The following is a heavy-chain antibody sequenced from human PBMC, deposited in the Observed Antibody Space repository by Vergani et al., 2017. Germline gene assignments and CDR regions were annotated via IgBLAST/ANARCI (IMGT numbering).Heavy chain of an antibody. D-gene: IGHD1-14*01. V-gene: IGHV3-9*01. CDR2: ICWNSGSI. Sequence: EVQLVESGGGLLQPGSSLRLSCAASGFTFDAYALHCFRPAPGKGLVWVSCICWNSGSIGYADSVQGRFTISRDNAKNSLYLQMNSLRAEDTACYYCTKDSSPDHYSFDYWGQGTLVTVSS. CDR1: GFTFDAYA. J-gene: IGHJ4*02. CDR3: TKDSSPDHYSFDY.